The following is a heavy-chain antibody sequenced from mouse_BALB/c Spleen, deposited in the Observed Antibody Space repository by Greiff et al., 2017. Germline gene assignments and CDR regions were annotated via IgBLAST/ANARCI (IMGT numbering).Heavy chain of an antibody. Sequence: SGPELVKPGASVKIPCKASGYTFTDYNMDWVKQSHGKSLEWIGDINPNNGGTIYNQKFKGKATLTVDKSSSTAYMELRSLTSEDTAVYYCARVYGSSFYYAMDYWGQGTSVTVSS. CDR2: INPNNGGT. V-gene: IGHV1-18*01. CDR1: GYTFTDYN. D-gene: IGHD1-1*01. J-gene: IGHJ4*01. CDR3: ARVYGSSFYYAMDY.